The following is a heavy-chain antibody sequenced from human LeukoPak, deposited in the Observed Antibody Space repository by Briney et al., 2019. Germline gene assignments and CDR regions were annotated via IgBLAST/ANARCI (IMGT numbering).Heavy chain of an antibody. J-gene: IGHJ4*02. Sequence: GESLRLSCAASGFTFRNYALSWVRQTQGKGLEWVSSMSGRRDGTYYPESVRGRFTLSRDNSKNTLYLQMNSLRAEGTAVYYCARDDGSGYYWVCWYWGQGTLVTVS. CDR3: ARDDGSGYYWVCWY. D-gene: IGHD3-22*01. V-gene: IGHV3-23*01. CDR2: MSGRRDGT. CDR1: GFTFRNYA.